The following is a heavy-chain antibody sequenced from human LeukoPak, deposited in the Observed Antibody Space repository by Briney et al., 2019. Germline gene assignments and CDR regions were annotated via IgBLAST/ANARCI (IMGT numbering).Heavy chain of an antibody. CDR3: ARHNGVIRQRGYNWFDP. J-gene: IGHJ5*02. D-gene: IGHD3-22*01. Sequence: SETLSLTCTVSGGSISSSSYYWGWIRQPPGKGLEWIGRIYYSGSTYYNPSLKSRVTISVDTSKNQFSLKLSSVTAADTAVYYCARHNGVIRQRGYNWFDPWGQGTLVTVSS. V-gene: IGHV4-39*01. CDR1: GGSISSSSYY. CDR2: IYYSGST.